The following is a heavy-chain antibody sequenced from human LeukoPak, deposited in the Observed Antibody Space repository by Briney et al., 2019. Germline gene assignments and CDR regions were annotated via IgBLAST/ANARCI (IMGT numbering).Heavy chain of an antibody. V-gene: IGHV4-34*01. J-gene: IGHJ4*02. D-gene: IGHD6-19*01. CDR3: ASLLVAGPDY. CDR1: GGSISSYY. CDR2: INHSGST. Sequence: SETLSLTCTVSGGSISSYYWSWIRQPPGKGLEWIGEINHSGSTNYNPSLKSRVTISVDTSKNQFSLKLSSVTAADTAVYYCASLLVAGPDYWGQGTLVTVSS.